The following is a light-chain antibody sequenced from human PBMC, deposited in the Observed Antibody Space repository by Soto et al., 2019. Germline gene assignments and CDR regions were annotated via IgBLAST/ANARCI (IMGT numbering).Light chain of an antibody. CDR2: GAS. J-gene: IGKJ1*01. CDR3: LQYDNWPPWT. V-gene: IGKV3D-15*01. Sequence: EIAITQSPATLSVSPGERATLSCRASQSVSSNLAWFQQIPGQAPRLLIYGASMRATGIPDRFSGSGSGTDFTLTISRLEPEDFALYYCLQYDNWPPWTFGQGTKVDVK. CDR1: QSVSSN.